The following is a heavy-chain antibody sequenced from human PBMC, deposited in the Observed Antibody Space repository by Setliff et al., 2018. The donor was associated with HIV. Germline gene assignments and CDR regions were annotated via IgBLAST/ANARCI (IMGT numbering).Heavy chain of an antibody. CDR3: ASTGGYSYGFFDS. J-gene: IGHJ4*02. V-gene: IGHV4-59*11. CDR1: GGSIFSHY. D-gene: IGHD5-18*01. CDR2: IYYSGST. Sequence: KTSETLSLTCTVSGGSIFSHYWSWIRQPPGKGLEWIGYIYYSGSTNYNPSLKSRVTISVDTSKNQFSLKLSSVTAADTAVYYCASTGGYSYGFFDSWGQGALVTVSS.